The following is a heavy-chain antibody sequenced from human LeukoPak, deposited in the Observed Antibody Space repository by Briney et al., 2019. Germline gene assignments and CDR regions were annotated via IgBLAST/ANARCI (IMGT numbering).Heavy chain of an antibody. D-gene: IGHD3-3*01. V-gene: IGHV3-33*01. Sequence: PGGSLRLSCAASGFTFSSYGMHWVRQAPGKGLEWVAVIWYDGSNKYYADSVKGRFTISRDNSKNTLYLQMNSLRAEDTAVYYCARDALYYDFWSGYYPSYYYYYGMDVWGQGTTVTVSS. CDR1: GFTFSSYG. CDR2: IWYDGSNK. CDR3: ARDALYYDFWSGYYPSYYYYYGMDV. J-gene: IGHJ6*02.